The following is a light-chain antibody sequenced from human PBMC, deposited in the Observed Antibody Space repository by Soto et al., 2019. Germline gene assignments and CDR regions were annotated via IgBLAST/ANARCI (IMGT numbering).Light chain of an antibody. CDR1: QSVNSN. CDR2: GAS. Sequence: ERVMTQSPATLSVSPGERATLSCRASQSVNSNLAWYQQKPGQAPRLLIYGASTRATGIPARFSGSGSGTEFTLTISSLQSEDFAVYYCQQYNNWPLTFGQGNKV. V-gene: IGKV3-15*01. J-gene: IGKJ1*01. CDR3: QQYNNWPLT.